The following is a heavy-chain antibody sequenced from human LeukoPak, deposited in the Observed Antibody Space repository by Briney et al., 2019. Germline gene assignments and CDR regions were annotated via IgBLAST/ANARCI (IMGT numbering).Heavy chain of an antibody. CDR2: IYYSGST. CDR3: ASGLWSGYYVGGFDP. CDR1: GGSISSGGYY. J-gene: IGHJ5*02. V-gene: IGHV4-31*03. Sequence: SETLSLTCTVSGGSISSGGYYWIWIRQHPGKGLEWNGYIYYSGSTYYNPSLKSRVTISVDTSKYQFSLKLSSVTAADTAVYYCASGLWSGYYVGGFDPWGQGTLVTVSS. D-gene: IGHD3-3*01.